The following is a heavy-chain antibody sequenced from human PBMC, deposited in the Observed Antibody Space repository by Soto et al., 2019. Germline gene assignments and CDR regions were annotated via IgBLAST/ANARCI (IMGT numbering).Heavy chain of an antibody. Sequence: PGGSLRLSCAASIFAFSHAWMNWVRQAPGKGLEWVGHIKSNTDGGTTDYAAPVKGRFTISRDDSKNTVYLEMNSLKTEDTAVYYCATGSRPISGAVGGTPPNLNFWGQGTLVTVSS. D-gene: IGHD6-19*01. V-gene: IGHV3-15*07. CDR1: IFAFSHAW. J-gene: IGHJ4*02. CDR2: IKSNTDGGTT. CDR3: ATGSRPISGAVGGTPPNLNF.